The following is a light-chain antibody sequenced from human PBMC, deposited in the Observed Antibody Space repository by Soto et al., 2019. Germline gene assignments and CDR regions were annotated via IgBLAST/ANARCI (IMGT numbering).Light chain of an antibody. CDR1: QNINSW. CDR2: KAS. J-gene: IGKJ4*01. CDR3: QQYLIYPLT. Sequence: DIQMPQSPSTLAASVGDRVTITCRASQNINSWLAWYQQKPGKAPKLLIYKASNLENGVPSRFSGSASGTEFTVTISSLQPDDFATYYCQQYLIYPLTFGGGNKV. V-gene: IGKV1-5*03.